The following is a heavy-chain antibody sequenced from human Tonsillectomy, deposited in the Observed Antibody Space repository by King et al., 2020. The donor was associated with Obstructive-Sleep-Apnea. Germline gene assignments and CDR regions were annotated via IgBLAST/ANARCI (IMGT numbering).Heavy chain of an antibody. CDR1: RFTFSNYA. J-gene: IGHJ6*02. CDR2: LSYDGSKK. Sequence: VQLVESGGGVVQPGRSLRLSCAASRFTFSNYAMHWVRQAPGKGLAWVAVLSYDGSKKYYADSVKGRFTISRDNSKNTLYLQMNSLRPEDTAVYYCARAVPAAQNYYYYYGMDVWGQGTTVIVSS. V-gene: IGHV3-30*04. CDR3: ARAVPAAQNYYYYYGMDV. D-gene: IGHD2-2*01.